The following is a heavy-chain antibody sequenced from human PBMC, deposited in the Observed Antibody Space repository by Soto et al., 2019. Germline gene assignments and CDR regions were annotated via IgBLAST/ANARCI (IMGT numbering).Heavy chain of an antibody. D-gene: IGHD3-10*01. J-gene: IGHJ4*02. Sequence: QVQLVQSGAEVKKPGASVKVSCKASGYTFTSYAMHWVRQAPGQRLEWMGWINAGNGNTKYSQKFQGRVTITRDTSASTAYMELSSLRSEDTAVYYCVRGEMVRGVIYYFDYWGQGTLVTVSS. CDR2: INAGNGNT. V-gene: IGHV1-3*01. CDR3: VRGEMVRGVIYYFDY. CDR1: GYTFTSYA.